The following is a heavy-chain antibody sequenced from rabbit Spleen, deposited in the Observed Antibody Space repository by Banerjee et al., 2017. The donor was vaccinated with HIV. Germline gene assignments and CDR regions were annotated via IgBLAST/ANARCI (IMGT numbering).Heavy chain of an antibody. Sequence: QSLAESGGDLVTPGASLTLTCTASGVSFSSSSYMCWVRQAPGKGLEWIACIDAGGSGFTYFATWAKGRFTCSKTSSTTVTLQMTRLTAADTATYFCARDTSSSFSSYGMDLWGQGTLVTVS. CDR2: IDAGGSGFT. J-gene: IGHJ6*01. D-gene: IGHD1-1*01. CDR1: GVSFSSSSY. V-gene: IGHV1S40*01. CDR3: ARDTSSSFSSYGMDL.